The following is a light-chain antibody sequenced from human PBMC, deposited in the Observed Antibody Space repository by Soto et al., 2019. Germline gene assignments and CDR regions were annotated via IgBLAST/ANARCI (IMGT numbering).Light chain of an antibody. Sequence: DIQMTQSPSTLSASVGDRVTITCRASQSISSWLAWYQQKPGKAPKLLIYDASSLESGVPSRFSGSGSGTEFTLTISSLQPDDFATYYCQQYNSHWTLGPGTKVDIK. CDR2: DAS. V-gene: IGKV1-5*01. CDR3: QQYNSHWT. CDR1: QSISSW. J-gene: IGKJ1*01.